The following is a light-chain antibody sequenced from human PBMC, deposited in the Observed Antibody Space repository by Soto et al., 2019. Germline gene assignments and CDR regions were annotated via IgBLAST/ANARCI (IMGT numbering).Light chain of an antibody. CDR3: QQYNSFSWT. CDR1: QSITIW. J-gene: IGKJ1*01. Sequence: DIQMTQSPSTLSASVGDSVTITCRASQSITIWLACHQQKPGKAPKLLIYDASSLEGGVPSRFSGSGSGTEFTLTISGLQPDDFATYYCQQYNSFSWTFGHGTKVDIK. CDR2: DAS. V-gene: IGKV1-5*01.